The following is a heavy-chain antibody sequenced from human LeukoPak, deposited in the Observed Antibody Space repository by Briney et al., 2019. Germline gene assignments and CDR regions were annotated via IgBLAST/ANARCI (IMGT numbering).Heavy chain of an antibody. CDR1: GFTFSSYS. D-gene: IGHD2-2*01. J-gene: IGHJ4*02. V-gene: IGHV3-69-1*02. CDR3: VRDPNALDY. Sequence: GGSLRLSCVASGFTFSSYSMNWVRQAPGRGLQWVSYISKINTIHYADSVKGRFTISRDNAKNSLYLQMNSLRVEDTAAYYCVRDPNALDYWGQGTLVTVSS. CDR2: ISKINTI.